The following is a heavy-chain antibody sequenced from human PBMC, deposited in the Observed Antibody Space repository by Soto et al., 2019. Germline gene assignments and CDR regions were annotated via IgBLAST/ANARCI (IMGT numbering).Heavy chain of an antibody. J-gene: IGHJ5*02. Sequence: PSETLSLTCTVSGGSISSSTYYWGWIRQPPGKGLEWIAMIYYSGSTYYNPSLKSRVTISVDTSKNQFSLNLNSVTAADTAVYYCARRDVSSRYYHSLDTWGQGTLVTVSS. CDR3: ARRDVSSRYYHSLDT. CDR2: IYYSGST. D-gene: IGHD3-22*01. V-gene: IGHV4-39*01. CDR1: GGSISSSTYY.